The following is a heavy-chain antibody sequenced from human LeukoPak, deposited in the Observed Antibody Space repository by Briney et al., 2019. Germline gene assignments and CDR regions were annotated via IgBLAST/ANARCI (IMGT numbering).Heavy chain of an antibody. D-gene: IGHD2-2*01. CDR2: ISAYNDNT. CDR3: ARLGYCSSNSCYGVDY. J-gene: IGHJ4*02. CDR1: GYTFTNFI. Sequence: GASVKVSCKASGYTFTNFIINWVRQAPGQGLEWMGWISAYNDNTSYAQMFQDRVTMSTDTSTSTAHMELRSLRFDDTAVYYCARLGYCSSNSCYGVDYWGQGTLVTVPS. V-gene: IGHV1-18*01.